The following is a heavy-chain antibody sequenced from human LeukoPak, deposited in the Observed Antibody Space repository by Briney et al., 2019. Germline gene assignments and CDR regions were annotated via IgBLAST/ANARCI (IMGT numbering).Heavy chain of an antibody. CDR2: ISYDGSNE. V-gene: IGHV3-33*05. CDR1: GFTLGSYG. D-gene: IGHD6-19*01. CDR3: ARDGYSTGWYNFDY. J-gene: IGHJ4*02. Sequence: PGGSLRLSCAASGFTLGSYGMQWARQAPGKGLEWEAFISYDGSNESFGDSVKGRFTISRDDSKNTLYLHMNSLRAEDTAVYYCARDGYSTGWYNFDYWGQGTLVTVSS.